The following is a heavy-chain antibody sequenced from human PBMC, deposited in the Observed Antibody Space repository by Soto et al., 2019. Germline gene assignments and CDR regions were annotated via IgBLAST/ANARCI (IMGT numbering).Heavy chain of an antibody. J-gene: IGHJ4*02. CDR1: GGSMFNCY. CDR2: IYYSGST. V-gene: IGHV4-59*08. Sequence: SETLSLPCTVSGGSMFNCYWSWISQHPGKGLEWIGYIYYSGSTNYNPSLRSRVTISVDTSKNQFSLKLSSVTAADTAVYFCARRHGLDIDAYYWGQGILVTVSS. CDR3: ARRHGLDIDAYY. D-gene: IGHD3-10*01.